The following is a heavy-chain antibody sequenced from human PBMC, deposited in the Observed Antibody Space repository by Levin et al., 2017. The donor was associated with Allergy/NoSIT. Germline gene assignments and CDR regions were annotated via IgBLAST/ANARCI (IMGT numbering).Heavy chain of an antibody. CDR1: GGSISSYY. V-gene: IGHV4-59*01. CDR2: IYYSGST. D-gene: IGHD1-26*01. CDR3: ARVDSGSYPFDY. Sequence: PSETLSLTCTVSGGSISSYYWSWIRQPPGKGLEWIGYIYYSGSTNYNPSLKSRVTISVDTSKNQFSLKLSSVTAADTAVYYCARVDSGSYPFDYWGQGTLVTVSS. J-gene: IGHJ4*02.